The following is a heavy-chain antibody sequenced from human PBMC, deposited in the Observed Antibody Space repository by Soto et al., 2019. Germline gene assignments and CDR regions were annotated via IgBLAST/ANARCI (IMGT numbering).Heavy chain of an antibody. D-gene: IGHD6-19*01. V-gene: IGHV1-69*13. CDR2: IIPIFGTA. Sequence: ASVKVSCKASGGTFSSYAISWVRQAPGQGLEWMGGIIPIFGTANYAQKFQGRVTITADESTSTAYMELSSLRSEDTAVYYCARLAEGWYYYYYMDVGGKGTTVPVSS. CDR1: GGTFSSYA. CDR3: ARLAEGWYYYYYMDV. J-gene: IGHJ6*03.